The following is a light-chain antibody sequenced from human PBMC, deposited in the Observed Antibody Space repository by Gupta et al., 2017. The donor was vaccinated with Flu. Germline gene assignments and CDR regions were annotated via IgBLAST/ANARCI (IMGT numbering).Light chain of an antibody. CDR1: QSISSW. J-gene: IGKJ4*01. CDR2: TAS. Sequence: PSTLSASVGDRVTITCRASQSISSWLAWYQQKPGKAPKLLIYTASILESGVPSRFSGSGSGTEFTLTISSLQPDDFAAYYCQQYYAYPLTFGGGTKVEIK. CDR3: QQYYAYPLT. V-gene: IGKV1-5*03.